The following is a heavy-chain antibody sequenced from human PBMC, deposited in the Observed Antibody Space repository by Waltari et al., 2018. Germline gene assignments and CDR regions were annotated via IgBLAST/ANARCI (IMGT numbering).Heavy chain of an antibody. Sequence: QVQLVQSGAEVKKPGSSVKVSCKASGGTFSSYAISWVRQAPGQGLEWMGGIIPIFGTANYAQKFQGRVTITADESTSTAYMELSSLRSEDTAVYYCARGPSHIVVVTAIPEYFQHWGQGTLVTVSS. D-gene: IGHD2-21*02. CDR3: ARGPSHIVVVTAIPEYFQH. V-gene: IGHV1-69*01. CDR1: GGTFSSYA. CDR2: IIPIFGTA. J-gene: IGHJ1*01.